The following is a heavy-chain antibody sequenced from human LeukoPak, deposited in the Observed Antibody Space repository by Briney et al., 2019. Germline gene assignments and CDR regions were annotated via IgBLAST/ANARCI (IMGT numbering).Heavy chain of an antibody. D-gene: IGHD6-13*01. CDR2: IYTSGST. CDR3: ARVGAAAGTIGAFDI. CDR1: GGSISSYY. Sequence: SETLSLTCTVSGGSISSYYWSWLRQPAGKGLEWIGRIYTSGSTNYNPSLKSRVPMSVDTSKNQFFLKLSSVTAADTAVYYCARVGAAAGTIGAFDIWGQGTMVTVSS. V-gene: IGHV4-4*07. J-gene: IGHJ3*02.